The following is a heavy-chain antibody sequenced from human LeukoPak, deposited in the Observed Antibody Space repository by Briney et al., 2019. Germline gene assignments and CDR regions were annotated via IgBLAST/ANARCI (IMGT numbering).Heavy chain of an antibody. Sequence: GGSLRLSCAASGYTFSSYAMSWGREAPGKGLERVSAISGSGGSTYYADSVKGRFTISRDNSKNTLYLQMNSLRAEDTAVYYCAKGGGLRFLEWLLSYWGQGTLVTVSS. J-gene: IGHJ4*02. CDR2: ISGSGGST. V-gene: IGHV3-23*01. CDR1: GYTFSSYA. D-gene: IGHD3-3*01. CDR3: AKGGGLRFLEWLLSY.